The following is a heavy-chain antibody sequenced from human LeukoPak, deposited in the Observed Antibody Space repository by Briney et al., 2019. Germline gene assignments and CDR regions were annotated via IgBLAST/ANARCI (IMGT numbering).Heavy chain of an antibody. D-gene: IGHD1-26*01. V-gene: IGHV3-30*03. J-gene: IGHJ4*02. CDR1: GFTFSKYG. CDR2: ISYDGSNK. CDR3: ARDLSVGAKPDLGFDY. Sequence: GGSLRLSCAASGFTFSKYGMHWVRQAPGKGLEWVAVISYDGSNKYYADSVKGRFTISRDNSKNTLYLQMNSLRAEDTAVYYCARDLSVGAKPDLGFDYWGQGSLVTVSS.